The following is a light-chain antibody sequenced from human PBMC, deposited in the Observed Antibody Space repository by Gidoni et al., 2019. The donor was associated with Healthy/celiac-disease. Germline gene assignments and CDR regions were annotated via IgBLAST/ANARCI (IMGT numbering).Light chain of an antibody. V-gene: IGLV2-14*01. J-gene: IGLJ2*01. CDR1: SSDVGGYNY. Sequence: QSALTQPASVSVSPGQSSTISCTGTSSDVGGYNYVSWYQQHPGKAPKLMIYEVSNRPSGVSNRFSGSKSGNTASLTISGLQAEDEADYYCSSYTSSSLVFGGGTKLTVL. CDR3: SSYTSSSLV. CDR2: EVS.